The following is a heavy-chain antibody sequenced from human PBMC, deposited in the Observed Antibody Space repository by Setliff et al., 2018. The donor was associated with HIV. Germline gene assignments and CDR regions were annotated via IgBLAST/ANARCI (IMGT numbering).Heavy chain of an antibody. J-gene: IGHJ4*02. CDR1: GGSISSDSYY. V-gene: IGHV4-39*01. CDR3: ARYSGYDPSFDY. CDR2: INYSGNT. Sequence: PSETLSLTCTVSGGSISSDSYYWGWIRQPPGKGLEWIASINYSGNTYHNPSLKTRVTISVDTSKSQFSLKLSSVTAADTAVYYCARYSGYDPSFDYWGQGTLVTVSS. D-gene: IGHD5-12*01.